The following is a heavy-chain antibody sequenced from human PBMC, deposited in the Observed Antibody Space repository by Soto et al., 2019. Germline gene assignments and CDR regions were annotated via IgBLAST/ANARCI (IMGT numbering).Heavy chain of an antibody. CDR2: ISQSGGTT. D-gene: IGHD3-10*01. J-gene: IGHJ6*03. Sequence: EEQLLESGGGLVQPGGSLRVSCAASGFTFGSHAMGWVRQAPGKGLEWVSTISQSGGTTYYADSVMGRFTLSRDNSKNTVFLQMKRLTVDDTAVYYCAQYTGISYGWGIYRVRPYSFYYYMDVWGKGTTVTVSS. CDR1: GFTFGSHA. CDR3: AQYTGISYGWGIYRVRPYSFYYYMDV. V-gene: IGHV3-23*01.